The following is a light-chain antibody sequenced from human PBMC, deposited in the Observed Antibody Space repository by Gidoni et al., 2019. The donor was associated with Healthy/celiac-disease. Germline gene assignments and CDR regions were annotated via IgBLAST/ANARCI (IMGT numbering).Light chain of an antibody. CDR1: SSNIGAGYD. CDR3: HSYDSSLSGYV. Sequence: QCVLTQPPSVSGAPGQRVTISCTGSSSNIGAGYDVHWYQQLPGTAPKLLIYGNNNRPSGVPDRFSGSKSGTSASLAITGLQAEDEADYYCHSYDSSLSGYVFGTGTKVTVL. CDR2: GNN. V-gene: IGLV1-40*01. J-gene: IGLJ1*01.